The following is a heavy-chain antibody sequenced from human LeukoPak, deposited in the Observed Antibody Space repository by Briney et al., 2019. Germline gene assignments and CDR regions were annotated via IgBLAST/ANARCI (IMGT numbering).Heavy chain of an antibody. V-gene: IGHV3-7*01. D-gene: IGHD3-16*01. CDR3: ASHSYGYNH. J-gene: IGHJ5*02. Sequence: GGSLRLSCAASGIIITSYWMSWVRQTPGKGLEWVANIKQDGSEKNYVDSVKGRFTIYRDNARNSLYLQMNSLRAEDTAVYYCASHSYGYNHWGQGTLVIVSS. CDR2: IKQDGSEK. CDR1: GIIITSYW.